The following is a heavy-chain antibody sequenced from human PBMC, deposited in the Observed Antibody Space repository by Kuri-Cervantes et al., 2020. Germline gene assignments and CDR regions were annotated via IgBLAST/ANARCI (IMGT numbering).Heavy chain of an antibody. Sequence: GESLKISCAASGFTFSSYAMHWVRQAPGKGLEWVAVISYDGSNKYYADSVKGRFTISRDNSKNTLYLQMNSLRAEDTAVYYCARRPGSRSIAAAGTYYFDYWGQGTLVTVSS. CDR1: GFTFSSYA. CDR3: ARRPGSRSIAAAGTYYFDY. CDR2: ISYDGSNK. J-gene: IGHJ4*02. V-gene: IGHV3-30-3*01. D-gene: IGHD6-13*01.